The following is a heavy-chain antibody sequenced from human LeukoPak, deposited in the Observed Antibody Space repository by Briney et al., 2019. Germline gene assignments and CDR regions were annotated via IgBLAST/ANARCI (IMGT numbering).Heavy chain of an antibody. Sequence: PGESLRLSCAASGFTFDDYAMHWVRQAPGKGLEWVSGISWNSGSIGYADSVKGRFTISRDNAKNSLYLQMNSLRAEDTALYCCAKDLGYGGNGDYWYFDLWGRGTLVTVSS. CDR3: AKDLGYGGNGDYWYFDL. V-gene: IGHV3-9*01. D-gene: IGHD4-23*01. CDR2: ISWNSGSI. J-gene: IGHJ2*01. CDR1: GFTFDDYA.